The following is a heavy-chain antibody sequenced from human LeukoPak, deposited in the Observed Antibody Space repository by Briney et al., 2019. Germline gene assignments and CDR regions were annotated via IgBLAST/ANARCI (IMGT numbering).Heavy chain of an antibody. J-gene: IGHJ4*02. V-gene: IGHV3-48*01. CDR3: AGSVFDY. Sequence: GGSLRLSCAASGFTFSNFGMNWVRQAPGKGLEWVSYISSSSSTIYYADSVKDRFTISRDNARNSLSLQMNSLRAEDTAVYYCAGSVFDYWGQGTLVTVSS. CDR1: GFTFSNFG. CDR2: ISSSSSTI. D-gene: IGHD5/OR15-5a*01.